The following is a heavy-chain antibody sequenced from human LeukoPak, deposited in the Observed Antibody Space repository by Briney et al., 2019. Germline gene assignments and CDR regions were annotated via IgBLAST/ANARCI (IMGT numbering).Heavy chain of an antibody. V-gene: IGHV3-21*01. CDR3: ARVGSSGWLYYYYYYYMDV. CDR2: ISRSSSYV. J-gene: IGHJ6*03. Sequence: GGSLRLSCAASGFTFSSYSMKWVRQAPGKGLEWVSSISRSSSYVYYADSVKGRFTISRDNAKNSLYLQMNSLRAEDTAVYYCARVGSSGWLYYYYYYYMDVWGKGTTVTVSS. D-gene: IGHD6-19*01. CDR1: GFTFSSYS.